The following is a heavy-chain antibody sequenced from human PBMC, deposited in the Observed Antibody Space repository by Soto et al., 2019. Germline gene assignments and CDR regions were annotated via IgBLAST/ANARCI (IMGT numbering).Heavy chain of an antibody. CDR1: GYTFTGYY. Sequence: SVKVSCTASGYTFTGYYMHCLRQAPGQGLEWMGWINPNSGGTNYAQKFQGRVTMTRDTSISTAYMELSRLRSDDTAVYYCAYETPSSSSYYYYGMDVWGQGTTVTVSS. CDR2: INPNSGGT. D-gene: IGHD6-6*01. J-gene: IGHJ6*02. CDR3: AYETPSSSSYYYYGMDV. V-gene: IGHV1-2*02.